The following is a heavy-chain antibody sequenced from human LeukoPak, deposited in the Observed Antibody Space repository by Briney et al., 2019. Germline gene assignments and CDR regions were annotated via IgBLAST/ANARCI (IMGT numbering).Heavy chain of an antibody. CDR3: AKGSGGSCYSGLDY. J-gene: IGHJ4*02. CDR2: ICSSGENT. V-gene: IGHV3-23*01. D-gene: IGHD2-15*01. CDR1: GFTFSSYA. Sequence: GGSLRLSCAASGFTFSSYAMSWVRQTPGKGLEWVSAICSSGENTYYADSVKGRFTISRDNSRNTLYLQMNSLRAEDTAMYYCAKGSGGSCYSGLDYWGQGTLVTVSS.